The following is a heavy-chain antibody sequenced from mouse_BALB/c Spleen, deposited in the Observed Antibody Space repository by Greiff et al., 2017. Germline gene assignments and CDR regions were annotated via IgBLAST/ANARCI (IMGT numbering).Heavy chain of an antibody. Sequence: LQQPGSELVRPGASVKLSCKASGYTFTSYWMHWVKQRHGQGLEWIGNIYPGSGSTNYDEKFKSKGTLTVDTSSSTAYMHLSSLTSEDSAVYYCTRGGGKYWGQGTTLTVSS. J-gene: IGHJ2*01. CDR2: IYPGSGST. CDR3: TRGGGKY. CDR1: GYTFTSYW. V-gene: IGHV1S22*01. D-gene: IGHD1-1*02.